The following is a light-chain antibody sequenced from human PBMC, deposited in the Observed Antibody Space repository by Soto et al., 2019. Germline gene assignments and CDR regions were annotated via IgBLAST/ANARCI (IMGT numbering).Light chain of an antibody. CDR1: QSVTSSY. V-gene: IGKV3-20*01. CDR3: QQYGSLPRT. Sequence: EIVLTQSPGTLSLSPGERATLSCRASQSVTSSYLAWYQQKPGQAPRLLMYGASSRATGIPDRFSGSGSGTDFTLTITRLEPEEFAVYYCQQYGSLPRTFGQGTKVEIK. J-gene: IGKJ1*01. CDR2: GAS.